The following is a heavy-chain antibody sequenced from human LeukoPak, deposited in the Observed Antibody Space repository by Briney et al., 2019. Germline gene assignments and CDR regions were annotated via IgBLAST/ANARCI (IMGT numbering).Heavy chain of an antibody. D-gene: IGHD3-16*02. CDR3: ARDLSRAYGMDV. Sequence: SETLSLTCTVSGGSISSGGYYWSWIRQHPGKGLEWIGYIYYSGSTYYNPSLKSRVTISVDTSKNQFSLKLSSVTAADTAVYYCARDLSRAYGMDVWGQGTTVTVSS. CDR1: GGSISSGGYY. CDR2: IYYSGST. V-gene: IGHV4-31*03. J-gene: IGHJ6*02.